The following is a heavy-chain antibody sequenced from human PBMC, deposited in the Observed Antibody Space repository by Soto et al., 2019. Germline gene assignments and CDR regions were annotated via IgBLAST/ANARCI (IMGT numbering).Heavy chain of an antibody. CDR3: STDAPAALDX. CDR2: IKSEIEGGRT. J-gene: IGHJ4*02. Sequence: PGGSLRLSCAASGFTLSNGWMTWVRRAPGKGLEWVCRIKSEIEGGRTDYAAPVKGRFTISRDDSRNTLYLQMNSLKTEDTSVYYCSTDAPAALDXWGQGTQVTVSX. V-gene: IGHV3-15*01. D-gene: IGHD3-3*02. CDR1: GFTLSNGW.